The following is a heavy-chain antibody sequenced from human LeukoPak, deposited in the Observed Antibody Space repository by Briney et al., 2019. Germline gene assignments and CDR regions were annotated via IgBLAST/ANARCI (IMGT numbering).Heavy chain of an antibody. V-gene: IGHV3-7*03. Sequence: QPGGSLRLSCAASGFSFSNHWMIWVRQAPGKGLEWVATINPDGTEKRYVDSVKGRFTISRDNGKNSLYLQMSSLRAEDTAVYYRVRDDRGIAVGSRDHGAQGSLVTVSS. CDR3: VRDDRGIAVGSRDH. CDR1: GFSFSNHW. J-gene: IGHJ4*02. D-gene: IGHD6-19*01. CDR2: INPDGTEK.